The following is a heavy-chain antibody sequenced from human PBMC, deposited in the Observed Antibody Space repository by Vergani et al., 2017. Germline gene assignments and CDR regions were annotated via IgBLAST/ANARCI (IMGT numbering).Heavy chain of an antibody. D-gene: IGHD3-9*01. V-gene: IGHV1-69*13. CDR3: AREILRYFDGLSRGPFYY. CDR2: IIPIFGTA. Sequence: QVQLVQSGAEVKKPGSSVKVSCKASGGTFSSYAISWVRQAPGQGLEWMGGIIPIFGTAYYAQKFQGRVTITADESTSTAYMELSSLRSEDTAVYFCAREILRYFDGLSRGPFYYWDGGSLVTVSS. J-gene: IGHJ4*02. CDR1: GGTFSSYA.